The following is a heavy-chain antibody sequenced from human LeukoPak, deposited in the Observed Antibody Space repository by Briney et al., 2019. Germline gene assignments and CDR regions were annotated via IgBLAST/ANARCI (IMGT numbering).Heavy chain of an antibody. CDR1: GFTVSSNY. V-gene: IGHV3-53*01. D-gene: IGHD2-15*01. CDR2: IYSGGST. Sequence: GGSLRLSCAASGFTVSSNYLTWVRQAPGKGLEWVSIIYSGGSTYYADSVKGRFTISRDNSKNTLYLQMNSLRAEDTAVYYCARGGGLDDAFDIWGQGTMVTVSS. CDR3: ARGGGLDDAFDI. J-gene: IGHJ3*02.